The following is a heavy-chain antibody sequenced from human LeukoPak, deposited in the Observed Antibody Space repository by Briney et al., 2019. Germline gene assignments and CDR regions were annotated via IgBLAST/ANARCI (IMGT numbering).Heavy chain of an antibody. J-gene: IGHJ4*02. Sequence: GESLKISCQGSGYNFPIYWIGWVRQMPGQGLEWMGIIYPDDSNTIYGPSFQGQVTISADKSINTAYLEWSSLKASDTAIYYCARPLNWNDVTFDYWGQGTLVTVSS. CDR2: IYPDDSNT. D-gene: IGHD1-1*01. V-gene: IGHV5-51*01. CDR1: GYNFPIYW. CDR3: ARPLNWNDVTFDY.